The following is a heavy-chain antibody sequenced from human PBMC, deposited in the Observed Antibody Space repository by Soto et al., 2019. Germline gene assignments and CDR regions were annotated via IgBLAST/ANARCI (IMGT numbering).Heavy chain of an antibody. D-gene: IGHD5-12*01. CDR3: ANGLYSGYDLVDPAHY. CDR1: GFTFRSYG. V-gene: IGHV3-33*06. Sequence: GGSLRISFAASGFTFRSYGMHWGRQAPGKGLGWVAVIWYDGSNKYYADSVKGRFTISRDNSKNTLYLQMNSLRAEDTAIFYCANGLYSGYDLVDPAHYWGQGTLVTVSS. J-gene: IGHJ4*02. CDR2: IWYDGSNK.